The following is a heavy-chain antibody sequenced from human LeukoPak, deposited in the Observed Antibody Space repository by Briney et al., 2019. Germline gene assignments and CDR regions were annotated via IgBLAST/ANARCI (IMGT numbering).Heavy chain of an antibody. V-gene: IGHV4-38-2*02. CDR1: GYSIRNGYN. CDR2: IYQSGST. CDR3: ARGIAVAGTDYYYMDV. J-gene: IGHJ6*03. Sequence: PSETLSLTCTVSGYSIRNGYNWGWIRLSPGRGLEWLGSIYQSGSTYDNPSLKSRVTISVDTSKNQFSLKLSSVTAADTAVYYCARGIAVAGTDYYYMDVWGKGTTVTISS. D-gene: IGHD6-19*01.